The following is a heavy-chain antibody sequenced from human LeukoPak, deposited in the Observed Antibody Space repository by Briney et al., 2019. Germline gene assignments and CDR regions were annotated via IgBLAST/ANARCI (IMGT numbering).Heavy chain of an antibody. CDR3: ARAVTGYSDAFDI. Sequence: ASVKVSCKASGGTFSSYAISWVRQAPGQGLEGMGWISAYNGYTNYAQKLQGRVTMTTDTSTSTAYMELRSLRSDDTAVYYCARAVTGYSDAFDIWGQGTMVTVSS. V-gene: IGHV1-18*01. D-gene: IGHD3-9*01. CDR2: ISAYNGYT. CDR1: GGTFSSYA. J-gene: IGHJ3*02.